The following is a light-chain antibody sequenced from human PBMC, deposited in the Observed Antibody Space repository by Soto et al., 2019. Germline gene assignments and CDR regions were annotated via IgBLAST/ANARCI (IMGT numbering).Light chain of an antibody. CDR1: QDIDNY. CDR3: QQSIA. CDR2: DAS. V-gene: IGKV1-33*01. J-gene: IGKJ5*01. Sequence: DIQMTQSPSSLSASVGDRVTIACQASQDIDNYLNWYQQKPGKAPKLLIYDASNLQIGVPSRFSGSGSGTDFTFTINSLQPEDIATYYCQQSIAFGQGTRLEIK.